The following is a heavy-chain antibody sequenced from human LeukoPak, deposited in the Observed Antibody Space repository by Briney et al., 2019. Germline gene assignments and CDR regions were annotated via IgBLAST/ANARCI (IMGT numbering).Heavy chain of an antibody. J-gene: IGHJ4*02. CDR2: MNPNSGNT. V-gene: IGHV1-8*02. D-gene: IGHD5-24*01. CDR3: ARGRFGGRWLQFIGLGQYYFDY. CDR1: GYTFTGYY. Sequence: GASVKVSCKASGYTFTGYYMHWVRQAPGQGLEWMGWMNPNSGNTGYAQKFQGRVTMTRNTSISTAYMELSSLRSEDTAVYYCARGRFGGRWLQFIGLGQYYFDYWGQGTLVTVSS.